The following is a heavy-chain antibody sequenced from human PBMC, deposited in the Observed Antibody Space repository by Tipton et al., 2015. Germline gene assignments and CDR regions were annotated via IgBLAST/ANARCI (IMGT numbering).Heavy chain of an antibody. J-gene: IGHJ6*02. CDR2: IKQDGSEK. CDR3: AKVDDSRSRRFYYGMDV. D-gene: IGHD6-13*01. V-gene: IGHV3-7*01. Sequence: SLRLSCAASGFTFSSYWMSWVRQAPGKGLEWVANIKQDGSEKYYVDSVKGRFTISRDNAKNSLYLQMNSLRAEDTAVYYCAKVDDSRSRRFYYGMDVWGQGTTVTVSS. CDR1: GFTFSSYW.